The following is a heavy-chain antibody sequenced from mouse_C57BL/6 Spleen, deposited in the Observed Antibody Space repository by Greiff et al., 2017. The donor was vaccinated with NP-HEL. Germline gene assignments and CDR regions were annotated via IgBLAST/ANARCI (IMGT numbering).Heavy chain of an antibody. CDR1: GFSLTSYG. CDR2: IWSGGST. Sequence: VQLQQSGPGLVQPSQSLSITCTVSGFSLTSYGVHWVRQSPGKGLEWLGVIWSGGSTDYNAAFISRLSISKDNSKSQVFFKMNSLQADDTAIYYCARRRQGYYYAMDYWGQGTSVTVSS. CDR3: ARRRQGYYYAMDY. V-gene: IGHV2-2*01. J-gene: IGHJ4*01. D-gene: IGHD2-12*01.